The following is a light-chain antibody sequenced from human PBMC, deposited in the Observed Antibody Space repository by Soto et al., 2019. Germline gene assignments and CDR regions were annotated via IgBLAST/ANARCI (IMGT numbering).Light chain of an antibody. CDR2: EVT. Sequence: QSVLTQPASVSGSPGQSITISCTGTSSDIGAYNHVSWYQQYPGKAPTLMIYEVTNRPSGVSSRFSGSKSGNTASLTISGLQAEDEGDYYCNSFRVSHLYVFGTGTKVTVL. J-gene: IGLJ1*01. V-gene: IGLV2-14*01. CDR1: SSDIGAYNH. CDR3: NSFRVSHLYV.